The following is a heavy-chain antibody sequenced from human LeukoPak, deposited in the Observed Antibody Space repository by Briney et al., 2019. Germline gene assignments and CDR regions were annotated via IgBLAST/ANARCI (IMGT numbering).Heavy chain of an antibody. Sequence: SETLSLTCVVYGGSFSGYYWSWIRQPPGKGLEWIGEINHSGSTNSNPPLKSRVTISVDTSKNQFSLKLSSVTAADTAVYYCARDYYDSSGYVLDYWGQGALVTVSS. CDR3: ARDYYDSSGYVLDY. D-gene: IGHD3-22*01. CDR2: INHSGST. CDR1: GGSFSGYY. V-gene: IGHV4-34*01. J-gene: IGHJ4*02.